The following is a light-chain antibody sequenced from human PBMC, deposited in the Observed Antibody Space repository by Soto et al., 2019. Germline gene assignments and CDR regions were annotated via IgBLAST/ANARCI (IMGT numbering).Light chain of an antibody. CDR2: YDS. Sequence: SYELTQPPSVSVAPGKTARITCGGNNIGSKSVHWYQQKPGQAPVLVIYYDSDRPSGIPERFSGSNSRNTATLTISRVEAGDEADYYGQVWDSSRDHPYVVFGGGTKVTVL. V-gene: IGLV3-21*04. CDR1: NIGSKS. CDR3: QVWDSSRDHPYVV. J-gene: IGLJ2*01.